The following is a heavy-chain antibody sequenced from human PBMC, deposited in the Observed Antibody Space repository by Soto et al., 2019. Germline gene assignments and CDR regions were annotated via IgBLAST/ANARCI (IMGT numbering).Heavy chain of an antibody. J-gene: IGHJ4*02. CDR2: INSDSTTT. Sequence: DVHLVESGGGLVQPGGSLRLSCAVSGFPFSTYAMHWVRQAPGKGLEWISYINSDSTTTFHADSVKGRFTVSRDNAKNSLYLQMCSLRHEDTAVYYCARDLSHWGQGTLVTVSS. CDR1: GFPFSTYA. V-gene: IGHV3-48*02. CDR3: ARDLSH.